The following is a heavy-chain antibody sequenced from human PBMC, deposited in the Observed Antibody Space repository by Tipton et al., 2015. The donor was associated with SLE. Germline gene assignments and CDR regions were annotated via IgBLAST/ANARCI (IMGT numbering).Heavy chain of an antibody. CDR3: ARAGGSGKSSDAFDI. V-gene: IGHV4-34*01. Sequence: TLSLTCAVYGGSFSGYYWSWIRRPPGKGLEWIGEINHSGSTNYNPSLKSRVTISVHTSKNQFSLKLSSVTAADTAVYYCARAGGSGKSSDAFDIWGQGTMVTVSS. CDR1: GGSFSGYY. J-gene: IGHJ3*02. CDR2: INHSGST.